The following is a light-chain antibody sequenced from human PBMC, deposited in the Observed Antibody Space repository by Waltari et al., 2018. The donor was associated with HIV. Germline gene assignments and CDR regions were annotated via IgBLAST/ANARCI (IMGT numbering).Light chain of an antibody. CDR2: AAS. Sequence: DIQMTQSPSSLSASVGDRVTLTCRASHGISNSLAWYQQKPGKAPKLLLYAASRLESGVPSRFSGSGSGTDYTLTISSLQPEDFATYYCQQYYSTPRTFGQGTKVEIK. CDR1: HGISNS. V-gene: IGKV1-NL1*01. CDR3: QQYYSTPRT. J-gene: IGKJ1*01.